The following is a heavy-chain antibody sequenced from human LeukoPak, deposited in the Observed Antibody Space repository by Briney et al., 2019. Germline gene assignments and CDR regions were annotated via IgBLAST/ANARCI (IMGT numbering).Heavy chain of an antibody. CDR3: ARVFLRRGPYYYYGMDV. CDR2: ISYDGSNK. Sequence: GGSLRLSCAASGFTFSSYAMHWVRQAPGKGLEWVAVISYDGSNKYYADSVMGRFTISRDNSKNTLYLQMNSLRAEDTAVYYCARVFLRRGPYYYYGMDVWGQGTTVTVSS. D-gene: IGHD2/OR15-2a*01. CDR1: GFTFSSYA. V-gene: IGHV3-30-3*01. J-gene: IGHJ6*02.